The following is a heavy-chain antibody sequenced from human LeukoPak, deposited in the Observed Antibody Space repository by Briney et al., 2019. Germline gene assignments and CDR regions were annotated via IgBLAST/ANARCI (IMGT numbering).Heavy chain of an antibody. V-gene: IGHV3-21*01. CDR1: EFAFSGYS. Sequence: PGGSLRLSCAASEFAFSGYSMNWVRQAPGKGLEWVSSISPSGTSTYYADSVKGRFSISTDNTKSSLYLQMNSLGADDTAVYFCSRAEYSASTRKHSFDRWGQGTLVTVSS. CDR2: ISPSGTST. D-gene: IGHD5-12*01. J-gene: IGHJ5*02. CDR3: SRAEYSASTRKHSFDR.